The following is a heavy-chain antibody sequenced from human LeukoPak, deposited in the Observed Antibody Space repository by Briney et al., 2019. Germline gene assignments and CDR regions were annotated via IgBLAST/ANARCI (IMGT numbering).Heavy chain of an antibody. CDR2: IYHSGST. CDR3: ARDRGPGVGATGYYFHY. J-gene: IGHJ4*02. Sequence: PSETLSLTCTVSGGSISSYYWSWIRQPPGKGLEWIGSIYHSGSTYYNPSLKTRVTISVDTSKNQFSLKLSSVTAADTAVYYCARDRGPGVGATGYYFHYWGQGTLVTVSS. D-gene: IGHD1-26*01. V-gene: IGHV4-38-2*02. CDR1: GGSISSYY.